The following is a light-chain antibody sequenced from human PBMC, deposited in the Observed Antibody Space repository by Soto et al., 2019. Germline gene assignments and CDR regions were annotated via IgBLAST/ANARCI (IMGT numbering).Light chain of an antibody. CDR3: QQYSSMLS. J-gene: IGKJ4*01. V-gene: IGKV1-33*01. Sequence: DIQMTQSPSSLSASVGDRVTIACQSSHDVSRNLNWFQQKPGEAPKILIYDASNLERGVTSRFSGSGSGTDFTLTIISLQSEAVATYYCQQYSSMLSFGEGTEVDLK. CDR1: HDVSRN. CDR2: DAS.